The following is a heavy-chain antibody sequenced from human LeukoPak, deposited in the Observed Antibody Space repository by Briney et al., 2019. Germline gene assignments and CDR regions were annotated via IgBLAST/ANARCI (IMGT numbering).Heavy chain of an antibody. J-gene: IGHJ4*02. CDR2: IKQHGSGK. Sequence: GGSLRLSCAASGFTFSSYGMSWVRQAPGKGREGVANIKQHGSGKYYVDSVKGRFTISRDNAKNSLYLQMNSLRAEDTAVYYCARGFGLIQLWLDYWGQGPLVRVS. D-gene: IGHD5-18*01. V-gene: IGHV3-7*03. CDR3: ARGFGLIQLWLDY. CDR1: GFTFSSYG.